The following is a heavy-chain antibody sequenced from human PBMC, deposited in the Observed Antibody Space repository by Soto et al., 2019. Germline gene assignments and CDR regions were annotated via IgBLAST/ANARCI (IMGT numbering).Heavy chain of an antibody. J-gene: IGHJ4*02. CDR1: GGSISSYY. D-gene: IGHD3-3*01. CDR2: IYYSGST. V-gene: IGHV4-59*12. Sequence: SETLSLTCTVSGGSISSYYWSWIRQPPGKGLEWIGYIYYSGSTNYNPSLKSRVTISVDTSKNQFSLKLSSVTAADTAVYYCARGRDFWSGYDFDYWGQGTLVTVSS. CDR3: ARGRDFWSGYDFDY.